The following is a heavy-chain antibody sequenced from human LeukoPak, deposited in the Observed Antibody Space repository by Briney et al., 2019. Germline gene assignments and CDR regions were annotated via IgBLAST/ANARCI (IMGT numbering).Heavy chain of an antibody. V-gene: IGHV1-18*01. J-gene: IGHJ4*02. Sequence: ASVKVSCKASGYTFTSFGISWVRQAPGQGLAWMGWSSAYNGNTKYAQNVQGRVTMTADTSTDTAYMELRSLRSDDTAVYYCARDLGEDTTMIFFDFWGQGTLVTVSS. CDR1: GYTFTSFG. D-gene: IGHD5-18*01. CDR3: ARDLGEDTTMIFFDF. CDR2: SSAYNGNT.